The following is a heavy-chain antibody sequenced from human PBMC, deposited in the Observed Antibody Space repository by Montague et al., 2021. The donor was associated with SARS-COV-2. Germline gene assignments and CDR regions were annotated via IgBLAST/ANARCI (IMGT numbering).Heavy chain of an antibody. CDR3: ARDRGGGLGGVITAYSFDY. V-gene: IGHV4-61*01. Sequence: SETLSLTCTVSGGSVSSGSYYWSWIRQPPGKGPEWIGYIYYSGSTNYNPSLKSRVTISVDTSKNQFSLKLSSVTAADTAVYYCARDRGGGLGGVITAYSFDYWGQGTLVTVSS. J-gene: IGHJ4*02. D-gene: IGHD3-16*01. CDR2: IYYSGST. CDR1: GGSVSSGSYY.